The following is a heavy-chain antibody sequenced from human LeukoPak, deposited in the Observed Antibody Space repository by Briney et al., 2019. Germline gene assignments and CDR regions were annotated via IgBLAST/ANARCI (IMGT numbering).Heavy chain of an antibody. CDR3: ARGDSSGYPDY. Sequence: PSGTLSLTCTVSDGSISSSKWWSWVRQPPGKGLEWIGGIYHSGSTNYNPSVKSRLTISVDKSKNQFSLKLSSVTAADTAVYYCARGDSSGYPDYWGQGTLVTVSS. CDR2: IYHSGST. V-gene: IGHV4-4*02. J-gene: IGHJ4*02. D-gene: IGHD3-22*01. CDR1: DGSISSSKW.